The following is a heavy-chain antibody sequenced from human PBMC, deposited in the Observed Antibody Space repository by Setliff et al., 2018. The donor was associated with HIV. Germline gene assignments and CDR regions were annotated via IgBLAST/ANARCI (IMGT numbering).Heavy chain of an antibody. Sequence: PSETLSLTCAVYGGSFSGYYWSWIRQPPGKGLEWIGEVTHSGRTNYNPSLESRVTTSVDTSKKQFSLRLTSVTAAETAVYYCARGVRDNSGWSPYYFDYWGQGTLVTVSS. V-gene: IGHV4-34*01. J-gene: IGHJ4*02. CDR3: ARGVRDNSGWSPYYFDY. CDR2: VTHSGRT. D-gene: IGHD6-19*01. CDR1: GGSFSGYY.